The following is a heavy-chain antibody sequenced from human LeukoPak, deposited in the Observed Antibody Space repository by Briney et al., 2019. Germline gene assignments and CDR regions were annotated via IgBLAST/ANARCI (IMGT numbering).Heavy chain of an antibody. CDR1: GYTFNGYY. Sequence: GASVTVSYKPSGYTFNGYYLHWVRQAPGQRPEWMGRIDPDSGGTHYGQKLQGRVTVTRDTSITTVHMELSGLTSDDTAVYYCARVPGPYTTSRFDFWGQGTLVTVSS. J-gene: IGHJ4*02. D-gene: IGHD2-2*02. CDR3: ARVPGPYTTSRFDF. V-gene: IGHV1-2*02. CDR2: IDPDSGGT.